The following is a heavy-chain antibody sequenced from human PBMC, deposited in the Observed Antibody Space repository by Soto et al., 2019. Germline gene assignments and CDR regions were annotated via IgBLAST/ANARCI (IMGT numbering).Heavy chain of an antibody. Sequence: QLQLQESGPGLVKPSETLSLTCTVSGGSISSSSYYWGWIRQPPGKGLEWIGSIYYSGSTYYNPSLKSRVTISVDTSKNQFSLKLSSVTAADTAVYYCARHEGATSSDYWGQETLVTVSS. D-gene: IGHD1-26*01. V-gene: IGHV4-39*01. CDR2: IYYSGST. CDR3: ARHEGATSSDY. J-gene: IGHJ4*02. CDR1: GGSISSSSYY.